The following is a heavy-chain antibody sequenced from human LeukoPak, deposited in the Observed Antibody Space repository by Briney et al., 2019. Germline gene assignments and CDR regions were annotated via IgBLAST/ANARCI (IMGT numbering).Heavy chain of an antibody. Sequence: GASVKVSCKASEFVFTGYYMRWVRQAPGQGLEWMGWMNPGTGTTKYSQKFQGRVTMSRDTSSTTAYMELNRLTSDDTAVYYCARDGSGFSPYWYFDLWGRGTLVTVSS. V-gene: IGHV1-2*02. CDR3: ARDGSGFSPYWYFDL. J-gene: IGHJ2*01. D-gene: IGHD3-3*01. CDR1: EFVFTGYY. CDR2: MNPGTGTT.